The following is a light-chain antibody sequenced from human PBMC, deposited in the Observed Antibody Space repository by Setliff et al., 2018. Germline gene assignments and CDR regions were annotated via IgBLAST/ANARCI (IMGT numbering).Light chain of an antibody. CDR3: CSYAGSTTYVL. CDR1: SSDVGSYDL. Sequence: QSALTQPASVSGSPGQSITISCTGTSSDVGSYDLVSWYQQHPGKAPKLMIYEVSKRPSGVSNRFSGSKSGNTASLTISGLQAEDAADYYCCSYAGSTTYVLFGGGTKVTVL. CDR2: EVS. V-gene: IGLV2-23*02. J-gene: IGLJ3*02.